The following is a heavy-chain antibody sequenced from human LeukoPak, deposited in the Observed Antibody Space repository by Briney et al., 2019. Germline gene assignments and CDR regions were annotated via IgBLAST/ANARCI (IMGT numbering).Heavy chain of an antibody. V-gene: IGHV4-4*02. CDR3: PRSSGKWSGDNYSHYMDV. Sequence: SETLSLTCAVSGGSISSSNWWSWVRQPPGKGLEWIGEIYHSGSTNYNPSLKSRVTISVDKSKNQFSLKLSSVTTADTAVYYFPRSSGKWSGDNYSHYMDVWDRG. CDR1: GGSISSSNW. D-gene: IGHD3-10*02. CDR2: IYHSGST. J-gene: IGHJ6*03.